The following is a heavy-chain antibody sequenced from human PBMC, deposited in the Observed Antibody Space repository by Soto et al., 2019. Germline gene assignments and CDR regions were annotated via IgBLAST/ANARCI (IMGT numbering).Heavy chain of an antibody. D-gene: IGHD3-22*01. Sequence: PGGSLRLSCAASGITFSNYAMNWVRQAPGKGLEWVVLISQDGSTISYADSVKGRFTISRDNSKNTLYLQMDSLRAEDTAIYYCAREDHSSGNAGTFQLWGQGTLVTVSS. CDR3: AREDHSSGNAGTFQL. V-gene: IGHV3-30-3*01. CDR2: ISQDGSTI. J-gene: IGHJ1*01. CDR1: GITFSNYA.